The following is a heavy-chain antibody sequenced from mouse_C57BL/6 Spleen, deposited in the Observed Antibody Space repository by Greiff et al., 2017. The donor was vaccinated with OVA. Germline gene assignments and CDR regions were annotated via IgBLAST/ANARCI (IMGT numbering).Heavy chain of an antibody. Sequence: QVQLQQSGAELVKPGASVKLSCKASGYTFTSYWMHWVKQRPGQGLEWIGMIHPNSGSTNYNEKFKSKATLTVDKSSSTAYMQLSSLTSEDSAVYYCARESSGYLGYYFDYWGQGTTLTVSS. CDR1: GYTFTSYW. D-gene: IGHD3-2*02. V-gene: IGHV1-64*01. J-gene: IGHJ2*01. CDR2: IHPNSGST. CDR3: ARESSGYLGYYFDY.